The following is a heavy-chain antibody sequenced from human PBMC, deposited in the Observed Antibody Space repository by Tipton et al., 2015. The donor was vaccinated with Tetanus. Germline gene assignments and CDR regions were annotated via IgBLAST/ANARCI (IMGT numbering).Heavy chain of an antibody. V-gene: IGHV4-31*03. CDR1: GASMIGGGYF. CDR2: IFYSGRT. Sequence: TLSLTCNVSGASMIGGGYFWSWVRQHPGKGLEWIGHIFYSGRTEYTPSLRGRVTISVDTSKNQFSLKLSSVTAADTAVYYCARGVTMIVVVNYFDYWGQGILVTVSS. CDR3: ARGVTMIVVVNYFDY. J-gene: IGHJ4*02. D-gene: IGHD3-22*01.